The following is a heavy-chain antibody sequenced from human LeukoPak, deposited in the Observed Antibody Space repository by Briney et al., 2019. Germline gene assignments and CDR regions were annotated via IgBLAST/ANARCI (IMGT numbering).Heavy chain of an antibody. V-gene: IGHV4-59*01. CDR3: ARVPSSYFDY. CDR1: GGSISGYY. Sequence: PSETLSLTCTVSGGSISGYYWSWIRQPPGKGLEWIGYIYYSGSTNYNPSLKSRITISVDTSKNQFSLKMRSVTAADTAVYYCARVPSSYFDYWGQGTLVTVSS. CDR2: IYYSGST. D-gene: IGHD1-26*01. J-gene: IGHJ4*02.